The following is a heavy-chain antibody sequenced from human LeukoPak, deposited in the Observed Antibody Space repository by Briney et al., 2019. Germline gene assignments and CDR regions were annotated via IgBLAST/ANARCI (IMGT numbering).Heavy chain of an antibody. D-gene: IGHD2/OR15-2a*01. Sequence: GGSLRLSCAASGFTFSNYGMHWVRQAPGKGLEWVALIWYDGSNKYYTDSVKGRLTISRDNSKDTLFLQMNGLRAEDTAVYYCAREGPRGNSQFDYWGQGTPVTVSS. J-gene: IGHJ4*02. CDR1: GFTFSNYG. CDR2: IWYDGSNK. V-gene: IGHV3-33*01. CDR3: AREGPRGNSQFDY.